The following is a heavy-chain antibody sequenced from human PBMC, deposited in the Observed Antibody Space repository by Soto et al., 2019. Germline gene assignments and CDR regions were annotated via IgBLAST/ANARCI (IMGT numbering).Heavy chain of an antibody. V-gene: IGHV4-59*01. D-gene: IGHD3-10*01. CDR3: ARDLGYYGSGSYYNYFDY. J-gene: IGHJ4*02. CDR2: IYYSGST. CDR1: GGSISSYY. Sequence: PSETLSLTCTVSGGSISSYYWSWIRQPPGKGLEWIGYIYYSGSTNYNPSLKSRVTISVDTSKNQFSLKLSSVTAADTAVYYCARDLGYYGSGSYYNYFDYWGQGTLVTVSS.